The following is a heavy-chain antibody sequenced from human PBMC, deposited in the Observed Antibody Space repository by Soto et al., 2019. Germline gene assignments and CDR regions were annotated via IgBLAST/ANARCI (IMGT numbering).Heavy chain of an antibody. V-gene: IGHV4-34*01. CDR2: INHSGST. Sequence: QVQLQQWGAGLLKPSETLSLTCAVYGGSFSGYYWSWIRQPPGKGLEWIGEINHSGSTNYNPSLKSRVTISADTSKNQFSLKLSSVTAADTAVYYRARGRSRYGYSYYYYGMDVWGQGTTVTVSS. J-gene: IGHJ6*02. D-gene: IGHD5-18*01. CDR3: ARGRSRYGYSYYYYGMDV. CDR1: GGSFSGYY.